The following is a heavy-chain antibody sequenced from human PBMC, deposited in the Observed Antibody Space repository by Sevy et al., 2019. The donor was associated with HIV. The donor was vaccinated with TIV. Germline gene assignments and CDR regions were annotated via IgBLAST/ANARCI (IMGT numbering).Heavy chain of an antibody. CDR1: GFTFSDHY. CDR3: VRGPNCGAGGCQQISPYCLDV. D-gene: IGHD2-15*01. V-gene: IGHV3-72*01. Sequence: GESLKIYCAASGFTFSDHYVDWVRQAPGKGLEWVGRIRNRPNSYSTEYAASVKGRFTISRADSRNSVYLQMNSLKTQDSAVYYCVRGPNCGAGGCQQISPYCLDVWGKGATVTVSS. J-gene: IGHJ6*03. CDR2: IRNRPNSYST.